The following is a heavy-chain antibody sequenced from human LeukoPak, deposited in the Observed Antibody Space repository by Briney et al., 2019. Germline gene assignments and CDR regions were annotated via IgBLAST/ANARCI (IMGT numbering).Heavy chain of an antibody. CDR3: AKDPRQYSSSWLFDY. CDR1: GFTFSSYG. Sequence: PGGSLRLSCAASGFTFSSYGMHWVSQAPGKGLEWVAFFRYDGSNKYYADSVKGRFTISRDNSKNTLYLQMNSLRAEDTAVYYCAKDPRQYSSSWLFDYWGQGTLVTVSS. J-gene: IGHJ4*02. CDR2: FRYDGSNK. D-gene: IGHD6-13*01. V-gene: IGHV3-30*02.